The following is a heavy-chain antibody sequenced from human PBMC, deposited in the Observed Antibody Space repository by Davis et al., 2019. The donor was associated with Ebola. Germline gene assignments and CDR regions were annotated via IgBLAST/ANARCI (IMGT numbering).Heavy chain of an antibody. J-gene: IGHJ6*04. CDR1: GGSISSSNW. D-gene: IGHD2-2*01. CDR2: IYHSGST. Sequence: MPSETLSFTCAVSGGSISSSNWWSWVRQPPGKGLEWIGEIYHSGSTNYNPSLKSRVTISVDKSKNQFSLKLSSVTAADTAVYYCARGGYCSSTSCYGYYYYGMDVWGKGTTVTVSS. V-gene: IGHV4-4*02. CDR3: ARGGYCSSTSCYGYYYYGMDV.